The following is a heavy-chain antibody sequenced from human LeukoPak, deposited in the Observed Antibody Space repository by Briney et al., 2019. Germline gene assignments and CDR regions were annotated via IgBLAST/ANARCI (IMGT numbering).Heavy chain of an antibody. CDR2: IIPILGIA. V-gene: IGHV1-69*04. CDR3: FYYDSSGYRDY. D-gene: IGHD3-22*01. Sequence: ASVKVSCKASGGTFSSYAISWVRQAPGQGLEWMGRIIPILGIANYAQKFQGRVTITADKSTSTAYMELSSLRSEDTAVYYCFYYDSSGYRDYWGQGTLVTVSS. J-gene: IGHJ4*02. CDR1: GGTFSSYA.